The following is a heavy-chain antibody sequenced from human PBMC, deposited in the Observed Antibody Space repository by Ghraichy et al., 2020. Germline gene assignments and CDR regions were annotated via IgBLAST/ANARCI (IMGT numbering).Heavy chain of an antibody. Sequence: SETLSLTCTVSGGSISSGSYYWSWIRQPAGKGLEWIGRIYTSGSTNYNPSLKSQVTISVDTSKNQFSLKLSSVTSADTAVYYCARDQGYCSSTSCLPYNWFDPWGQGTLVTVSS. CDR3: ARDQGYCSSTSCLPYNWFDP. D-gene: IGHD2-2*01. CDR1: GGSISSGSYY. V-gene: IGHV4-61*02. J-gene: IGHJ5*02. CDR2: IYTSGST.